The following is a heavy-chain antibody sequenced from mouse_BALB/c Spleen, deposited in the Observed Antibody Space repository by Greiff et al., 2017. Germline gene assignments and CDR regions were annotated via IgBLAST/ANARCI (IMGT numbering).Heavy chain of an antibody. Sequence: EVMLVESGPGLVKPSQSLSLTCTVTGYSITSDYAWNWIRQFPGNKLEWMGYISYSGSTSYNPSLKSRISITRDTSKNQFFLQLNSVTTEDTATYYCAVYYYGSTHWGQGTLVTVSA. V-gene: IGHV3-2*02. D-gene: IGHD1-1*01. CDR1: GYSITSDYA. CDR2: ISYSGST. CDR3: AVYYYGSTH. J-gene: IGHJ3*01.